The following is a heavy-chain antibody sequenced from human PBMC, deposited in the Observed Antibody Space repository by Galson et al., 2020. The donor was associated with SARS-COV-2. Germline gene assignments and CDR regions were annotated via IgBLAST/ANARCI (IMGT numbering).Heavy chain of an antibody. J-gene: IGHJ6*02. CDR3: PKRNELVWFGQLLLSNYNYGVDV. CDR1: GGSFSGYY. Sequence: SETLSLTCAVYGGSFSGYYWTWIRQPPGKGLEWIGEINHSGSSNYNPSLKSRVTMSVDTSKNQFSLKLSSVTAADTGVYYCPKRNELVWFGQLLLSNYNYGVDVWGQGTTVTVSS. D-gene: IGHD3-10*01. V-gene: IGHV4-34*01. CDR2: INHSGSS.